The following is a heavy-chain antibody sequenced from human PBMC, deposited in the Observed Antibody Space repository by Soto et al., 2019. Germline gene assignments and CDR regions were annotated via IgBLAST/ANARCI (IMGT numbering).Heavy chain of an antibody. J-gene: IGHJ5*02. Sequence: SETLSLTCTVSGGSISSGGYYWSWIRQHPGKGLEWIGYIYYSRSTYYNPSLKSRVTISVDTSKNQFSLKLSSVTAADTAVYYCARDRGCGGDCYSYWFDPWGQGTLVTVSS. V-gene: IGHV4-31*03. CDR3: ARDRGCGGDCYSYWFDP. CDR2: IYYSRST. CDR1: GGSISSGGYY. D-gene: IGHD2-21*02.